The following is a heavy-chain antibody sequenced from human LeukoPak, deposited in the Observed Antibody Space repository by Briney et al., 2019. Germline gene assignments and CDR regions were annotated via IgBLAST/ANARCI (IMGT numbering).Heavy chain of an antibody. CDR2: IRYDGSNK. Sequence: GGSLRLSCAASGFTFSSYGMHWVRQAPGKGLEWVAFIRYDGSNKYYADSVKGRFTISRDNSKNTLYLQMNSLRAEDTAVYYSARAWNYASLFDPWGQGTLVTVSS. V-gene: IGHV3-30*02. CDR3: ARAWNYASLFDP. CDR1: GFTFSSYG. D-gene: IGHD1-7*01. J-gene: IGHJ5*02.